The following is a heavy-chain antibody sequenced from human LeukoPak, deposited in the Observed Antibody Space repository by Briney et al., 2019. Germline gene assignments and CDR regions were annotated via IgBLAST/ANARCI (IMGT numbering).Heavy chain of an antibody. CDR3: ARGPRYSFY. V-gene: IGHV3-53*01. D-gene: IGHD6-13*01. CDR1: GFIVSHNY. J-gene: IGHJ4*02. CDR2: IYIDGTT. Sequence: GGSLRLSCAASGFIVSHNYMTWVRQAPGKGLEWISVIYIDGTTYYADSVKGRFTISRDQADNTLYLQMNTLRDEDTAVYYCARGPRYSFYWGQGTLVSVSS.